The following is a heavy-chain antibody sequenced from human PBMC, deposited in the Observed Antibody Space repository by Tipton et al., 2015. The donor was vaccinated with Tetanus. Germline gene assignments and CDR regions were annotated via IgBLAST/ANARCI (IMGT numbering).Heavy chain of an antibody. CDR2: IYYSWTT. J-gene: IGHJ4*02. D-gene: IGHD6-13*01. CDR3: AREGPAAGHFDS. CDR1: GGPVSSSNW. Sequence: TLSLTCDVSGGPVSSSNWGSWVRQAPGKGLEWIGKIYYSWTTNYSPPLKSRDTISTEKFKNQVSLRLNSVTAADTAIYYCAREGPAAGHFDSWGQGTLVTVSS. V-gene: IGHV4-4*02.